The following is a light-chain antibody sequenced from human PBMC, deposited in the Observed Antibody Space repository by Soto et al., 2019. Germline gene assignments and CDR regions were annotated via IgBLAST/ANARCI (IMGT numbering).Light chain of an antibody. CDR1: QDISNY. CDR2: DAS. J-gene: IGKJ4*01. CDR3: QQYDNLPT. Sequence: DIQMTQSPSSLSASVGDRVTITCQASQDISNYLNWYQQKPGKAPKLVIYDASKLETGLPSRFSGSGSGTDFTFTISSLQPEDIATYYCQQYDNLPTFGGGTKVEIK. V-gene: IGKV1-33*01.